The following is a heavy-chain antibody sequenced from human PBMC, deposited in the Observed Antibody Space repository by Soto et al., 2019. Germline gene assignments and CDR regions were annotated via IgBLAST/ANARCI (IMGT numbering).Heavy chain of an antibody. D-gene: IGHD5-18*01. CDR3: AKEGYSYGPPKKYYFDY. CDR2: ISGSGGST. J-gene: IGHJ4*02. Sequence: GGSLRLSCAASGFTVSSNYMSWVRQAPGKGLEWVSAISGSGGSTYYADSVKGRFTISRDNSKNTLYLQMNSLRAEDTAVYYCAKEGYSYGPPKKYYFDYWGQGTLVTVSS. V-gene: IGHV3-23*01. CDR1: GFTVSSNY.